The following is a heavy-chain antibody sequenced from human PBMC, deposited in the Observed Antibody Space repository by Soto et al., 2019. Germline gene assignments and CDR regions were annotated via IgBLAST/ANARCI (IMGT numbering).Heavy chain of an antibody. Sequence: QVQLVESGGGVVQPGRSLRLCCAASGFTFSSYGMHWVRQAPGKGLEWVAVISYDGSNKYYADSVKGRFTISRDNSKNTLYLQMNSLRAEDTAVYYCAKAGFTMVHFDYWGQGTLVTVSS. J-gene: IGHJ4*02. CDR2: ISYDGSNK. D-gene: IGHD3-10*01. V-gene: IGHV3-30*18. CDR3: AKAGFTMVHFDY. CDR1: GFTFSSYG.